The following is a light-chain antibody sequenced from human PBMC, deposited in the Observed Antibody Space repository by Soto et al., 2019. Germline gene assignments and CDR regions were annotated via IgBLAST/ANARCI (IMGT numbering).Light chain of an antibody. CDR1: ENIDNY. CDR3: LQHNTYPRT. J-gene: IGKJ1*01. V-gene: IGKV1-17*01. Sequence: EIQMTQSPSSMSASLGDRVTLTCRASENIDNYLNWYQQKQGEAPKLLIYASSTLQSGVPSRFSGSGSGTEFSLTISSLQPEDSAIYYCLQHNTYPRTFGQGTKVDIK. CDR2: ASS.